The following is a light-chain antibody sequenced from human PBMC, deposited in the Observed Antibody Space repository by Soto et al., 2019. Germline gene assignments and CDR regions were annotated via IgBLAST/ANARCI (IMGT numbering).Light chain of an antibody. CDR1: QGIRND. J-gene: IGKJ1*01. CDR3: LQDYNYPRT. V-gene: IGKV1-6*01. CDR2: AAS. Sequence: AIQMTQSPSSLSASVGDRVTITCRASQGIRNDLGWYQQKPGKPPKLLIYAASSLHSGVPSRFSGSGSGTDFALTISSLQPEDFATYYCLQDYNYPRTFGQGTKVEVK.